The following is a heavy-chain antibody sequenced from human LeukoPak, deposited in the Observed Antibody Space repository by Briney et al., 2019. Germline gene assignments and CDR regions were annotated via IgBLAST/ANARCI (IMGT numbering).Heavy chain of an antibody. J-gene: IGHJ4*02. CDR2: INRSGST. V-gene: IGHV4-34*01. CDR1: GGSFSGYY. CDR3: ARVPWLYSSGWYPFDY. Sequence: SETLSLTCAVYGGSFSGYYWSWIRQPPGKGLEWIGEINRSGSTNYNPSLKSRVTISVDTSKNQFSLKLSSVTAADTAVYYCARVPWLYSSGWYPFDYWGQGTLVTVSS. D-gene: IGHD6-19*01.